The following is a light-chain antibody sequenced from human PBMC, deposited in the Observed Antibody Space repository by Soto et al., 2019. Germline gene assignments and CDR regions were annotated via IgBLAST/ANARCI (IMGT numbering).Light chain of an antibody. Sequence: EIVLTQSPGTLSLSPGERATLSCRASQSVSSSYLAWYQQKPGQAPRLLIYGASSRATGIPDRFSGSGSGTDFTLTISRLEPDDSLVYYCHQYGSSPRTFGQGPKVEIK. CDR1: QSVSSSY. V-gene: IGKV3-20*01. CDR3: HQYGSSPRT. CDR2: GAS. J-gene: IGKJ1*01.